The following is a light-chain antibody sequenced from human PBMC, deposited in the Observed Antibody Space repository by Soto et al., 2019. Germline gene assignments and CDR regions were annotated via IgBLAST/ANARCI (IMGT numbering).Light chain of an antibody. CDR1: QSVIYSANNKNC. CDR3: QQYLASPRT. V-gene: IGKV4-1*01. J-gene: IGKJ1*01. CDR2: WAS. Sequence: DIVMTQSPDSLAVSLGERATINCKSSQSVIYSANNKNCLAWYQQKPGQPPKLLIYWASTRESGVPYRFSGSGSGTDFTLTISSLQAEDVSVYYCQQYLASPRTFGQGTKVE.